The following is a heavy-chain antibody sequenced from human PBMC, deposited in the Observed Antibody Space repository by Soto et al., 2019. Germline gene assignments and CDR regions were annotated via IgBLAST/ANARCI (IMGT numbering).Heavy chain of an antibody. J-gene: IGHJ3*02. CDR3: ARPYCSGGSCYPHDAFDI. V-gene: IGHV5-51*01. D-gene: IGHD2-15*01. CDR2: IYPGDSDT. CDR1: GYSFTSYW. Sequence: PGESLKISCKGSGYSFTSYWIGWVRQMPWKGLEWMGIIYPGDSDTRYSPSFQGQVTISADKSISTAYLQWSSLKASDTAMHYCARPYCSGGSCYPHDAFDIWGQGTMVTV.